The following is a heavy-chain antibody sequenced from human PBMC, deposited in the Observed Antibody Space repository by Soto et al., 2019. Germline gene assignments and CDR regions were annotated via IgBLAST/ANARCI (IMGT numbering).Heavy chain of an antibody. Sequence: QVQLVQSGAEVQKPGSSVKVSCRASGGTPTSYTIIWVRQAPGQGLEWMGGVIPIFQTTNYAQKFRGRFTITADKSTSTAYMELTSLRFEDTAIYYCAGFGYSKGYAYWGQGTQVTVSS. CDR1: GGTPTSYT. CDR2: VIPIFQTT. D-gene: IGHD5-12*01. J-gene: IGHJ4*02. V-gene: IGHV1-69*06. CDR3: AGFGYSKGYAY.